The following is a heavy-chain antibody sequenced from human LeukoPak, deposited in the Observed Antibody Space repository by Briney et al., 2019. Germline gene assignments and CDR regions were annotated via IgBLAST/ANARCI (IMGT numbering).Heavy chain of an antibody. CDR2: IYTSGST. Sequence: SETLPLTCTVSGGSISSYYWSWIRQPPGKGLEWIGYIYTSGSTNYNPSLKSRVTISVDTSKNQFSLKLSSVTAADTAVYYCARLGSSWYFWFDPWGQGTLVTVSS. V-gene: IGHV4-4*09. CDR1: GGSISSYY. D-gene: IGHD6-13*01. J-gene: IGHJ5*02. CDR3: ARLGSSWYFWFDP.